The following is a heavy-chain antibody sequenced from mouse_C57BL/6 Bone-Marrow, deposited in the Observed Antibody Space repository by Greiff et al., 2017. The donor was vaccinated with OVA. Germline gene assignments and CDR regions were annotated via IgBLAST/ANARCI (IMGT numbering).Heavy chain of an antibody. CDR1: GYTFTNYW. Sequence: QVQLQQSGAELVRPGTSVKMSCKASGYTFTNYWIGWAKQRPGHGLEWIGDIYPGGGYTNSNEKFKGKATLTAAKSSSKAYMQFRSEASDVSAIYSCARDDYYAMDYWGQGTSVTVSS. V-gene: IGHV1-63*01. J-gene: IGHJ4*01. CDR2: IYPGGGYT. CDR3: ARDDYYAMDY.